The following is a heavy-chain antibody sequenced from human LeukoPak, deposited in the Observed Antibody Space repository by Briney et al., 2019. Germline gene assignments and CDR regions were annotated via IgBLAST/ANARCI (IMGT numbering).Heavy chain of an antibody. D-gene: IGHD1-1*01. J-gene: IGHJ4*02. CDR1: GFPFSSYG. CDR3: ARSGREATEIDY. Sequence: PGGSLRLSCAASGFPFSSYGMSWVRQAPGKGLEWLSYINGRGTYIDYAESLKGRITISRDNAQNSLYLQMNSLRVEDTAVYYCARSGREATEIDYWGQGTLVTVSS. CDR2: INGRGTYI. V-gene: IGHV3-21*06.